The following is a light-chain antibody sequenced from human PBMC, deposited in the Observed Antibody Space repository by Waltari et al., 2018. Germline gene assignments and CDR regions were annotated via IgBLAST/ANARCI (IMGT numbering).Light chain of an antibody. CDR2: QDI. Sequence: SYELAQPPSVSVSPGQTASITCSGDTLRKSYVCWAQQKPCQSPVLVMFQDIKRPSGIPERIFGSKSGNTATLTISGTQATDEADYYCQSWDGSTASVVFGGGTKLTVL. V-gene: IGLV3-1*01. J-gene: IGLJ2*01. CDR3: QSWDGSTASVV. CDR1: TLRKSY.